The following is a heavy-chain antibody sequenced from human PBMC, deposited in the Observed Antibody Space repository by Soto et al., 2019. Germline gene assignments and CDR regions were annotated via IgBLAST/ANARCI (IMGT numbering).Heavy chain of an antibody. D-gene: IGHD6-6*01. CDR2: IRSRDSDYAT. V-gene: IGHV3-73*01. CDR1: GFTFSGSV. Sequence: EVQLVESGGGLVHPGGSLKLSCAVSGFTFSGSVMHWVRQAPGKGLEWLGRIRSRDSDYATSYAESVKGRVTISRDDSKNTAYLQLTSLKIEDTALYYCTTYGNSSKGFDYCGQGTLVTVSS. CDR3: TTYGNSSKGFDY. J-gene: IGHJ4*02.